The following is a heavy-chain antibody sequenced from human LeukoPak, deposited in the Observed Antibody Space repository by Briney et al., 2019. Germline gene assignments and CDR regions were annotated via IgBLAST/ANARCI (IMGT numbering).Heavy chain of an antibody. CDR1: GFTFSSYA. V-gene: IGHV3-64*01. CDR3: ARGGVPAAMAHFDY. Sequence: GGSLRLSCAASGFTFSSYAMHWVRQAPGKGLEYVSAISSNGGSTYYANSVKGRFTISRDNSKNTLYLQMGSLRAEDMAVYYCARGGVPAAMAHFDYWGQGTLVTVSS. CDR2: ISSNGGST. J-gene: IGHJ4*02. D-gene: IGHD2-2*01.